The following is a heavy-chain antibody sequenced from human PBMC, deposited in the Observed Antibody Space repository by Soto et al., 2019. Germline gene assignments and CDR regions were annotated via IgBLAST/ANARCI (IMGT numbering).Heavy chain of an antibody. V-gene: IGHV1-18*01. J-gene: IGHJ4*02. CDR1: GYTFSSYG. CDR2: TNCYNGNT. D-gene: IGHD3-10*01. CDR3: ARVWFGELSSDY. Sequence: VQVVQSGAEVKKPGASVKVSCKTSGYTFSSYGISWVRQAPGQGLEWMGWTNCYNGNTNYAPKFQGRVTMTIDTSTSTADMELRSLRSDDTAVYYCARVWFGELSSDYWGQGTLVTVSS.